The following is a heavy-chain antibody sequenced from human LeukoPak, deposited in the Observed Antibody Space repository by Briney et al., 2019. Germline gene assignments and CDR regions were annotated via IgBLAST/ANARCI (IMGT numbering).Heavy chain of an antibody. D-gene: IGHD1-26*01. CDR2: IYTSGST. V-gene: IGHV4-4*07. CDR1: GGSISSYY. CDR3: VRSRNTLQWELLT. J-gene: IGHJ5*02. Sequence: PSETLSLTCTVSGGSISSYYWIWIRQPAGKGLEWIGRIYTSGSTNYNPSLKSRVTMSVDTSKNQFSLNLRSVTAADTAVYYCVRSRNTLQWELLTWGQGTLVTVSS.